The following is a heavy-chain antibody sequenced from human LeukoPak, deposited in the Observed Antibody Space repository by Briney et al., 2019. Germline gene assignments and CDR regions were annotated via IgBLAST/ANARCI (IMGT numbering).Heavy chain of an antibody. CDR2: ISYDGSNK. J-gene: IGHJ5*02. CDR1: GFTFSSYA. Sequence: GSLRLSCAASGFTFSSYAMHWVRQAPGKGLEWVAVISYDGSNKYYADSVKGRFTISRDNSKNTLYLQMNSLRAEDTAVYYCARDRLAVASGWFDPWGQGTLVTVSS. CDR3: ARDRLAVASGWFDP. V-gene: IGHV3-30-3*01. D-gene: IGHD6-19*01.